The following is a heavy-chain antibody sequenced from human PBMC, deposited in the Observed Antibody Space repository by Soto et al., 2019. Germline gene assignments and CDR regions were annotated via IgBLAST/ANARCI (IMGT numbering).Heavy chain of an antibody. CDR1: GYSFSNYW. J-gene: IGHJ3*02. CDR2: MYPGDSDI. CDR3: ATAYVYDFENSNYYRDAFDI. D-gene: IGHD3-22*01. Sequence: PGESLKISCKASGYSFSNYWIGWVRQMPGKGLEWMAIMYPGDSDIRYSPSFEGHVTISADKSTSTAFLQWSSLKASDTAMYYCATAYVYDFENSNYYRDAFDIWGQGTLVTVSS. V-gene: IGHV5-51*01.